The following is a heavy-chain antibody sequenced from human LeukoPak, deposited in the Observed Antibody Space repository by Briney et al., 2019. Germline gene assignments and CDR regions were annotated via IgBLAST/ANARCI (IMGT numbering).Heavy chain of an antibody. Sequence: SETLSLTCTVSGGSISGYYWSWIRQPPGKGLEWIGYIYYSGSTTYNPSLKSRVTMSVDASKNQLSLRVSSVTAADTAVYYCARHRSSGDDYWGQGTLVTVSS. J-gene: IGHJ4*02. D-gene: IGHD6-25*01. V-gene: IGHV4-59*08. CDR3: ARHRSSGDDY. CDR2: IYYSGST. CDR1: GGSISGYY.